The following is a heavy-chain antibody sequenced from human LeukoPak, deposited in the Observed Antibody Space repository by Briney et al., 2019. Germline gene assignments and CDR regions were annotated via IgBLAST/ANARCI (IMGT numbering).Heavy chain of an antibody. CDR2: ISGSGGST. D-gene: IGHD2-21*02. CDR3: AKDLVQGCGGDCYFDY. Sequence: GGSLRLSCAASGFIFSSYAMSWLRQAPGKGLEWVSRISGSGGSTSYADSVKGWFTISRDNSKNTLYLQMNSLRAEDTAVYYCAKDLVQGCGGDCYFDYWGQGTLVTVSS. V-gene: IGHV3-23*01. CDR1: GFIFSSYA. J-gene: IGHJ4*02.